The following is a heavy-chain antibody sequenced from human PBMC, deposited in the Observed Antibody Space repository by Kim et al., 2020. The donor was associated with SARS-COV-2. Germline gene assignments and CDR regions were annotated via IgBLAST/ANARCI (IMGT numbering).Heavy chain of an antibody. CDR3: ARAGGSYSSSSGAFDI. D-gene: IGHD6-6*01. V-gene: IGHV4-59*01. J-gene: IGHJ3*02. Sequence: SLKSRVTISVDTSKNQFSLNLISVTAADTAVYYCARAGGSYSSSSGAFDIWGQGTMVTVSS.